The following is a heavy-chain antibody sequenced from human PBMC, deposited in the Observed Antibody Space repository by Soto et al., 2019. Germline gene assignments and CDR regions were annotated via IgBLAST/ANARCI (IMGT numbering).Heavy chain of an antibody. V-gene: IGHV1-69*01. J-gene: IGHJ4*02. CDR3: ASGGQTSYVFDY. CDR2: IIPIFGTA. Sequence: QVQLVQSGAEVKKPGSSVKVSCTASGGTFSSYAISWVRQSPGQGLEWMGGIIPIFGTANSAQQFQGSVTITADESTSTAYMELSSLRSEDTAASYGASGGQTSYVFDYWGQGTLVTVSS. D-gene: IGHD1-26*01. CDR1: GGTFSSYA.